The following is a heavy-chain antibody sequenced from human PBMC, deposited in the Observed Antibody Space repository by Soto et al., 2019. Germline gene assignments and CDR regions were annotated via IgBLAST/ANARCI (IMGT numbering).Heavy chain of an antibody. CDR2: INHSGST. J-gene: IGHJ4*02. CDR3: ARGEGALLLFDPVPRSGWPY. V-gene: IGHV4-61*01. Sequence: SETLSLTCTVSGGSVSSGSYYWSWIRQPPGKGLEWIGEINHSGSTVYNPSLESRVTISVDMSKNQLSLKLTSVTAADTAMYYCARGEGALLLFDPVPRSGWPYWSQGTLVTVSS. D-gene: IGHD6-19*01. CDR1: GGSVSSGSYY.